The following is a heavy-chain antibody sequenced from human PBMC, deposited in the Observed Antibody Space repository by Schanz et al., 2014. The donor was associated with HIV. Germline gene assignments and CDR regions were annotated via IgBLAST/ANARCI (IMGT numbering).Heavy chain of an antibody. CDR2: IWYDGSYK. Sequence: QVQLVESGGGVVQPGRSLRLSCAASGFTFSNFAMHWVRQAPGKGLEWAAVIWYDGSYKYYADSVKGRSTISRDNPKNPLYLQMNSLRAEDTAIYYCARSPDWAGTDAFDIWGQGTMVTVSS. D-gene: IGHD6-19*01. CDR1: GFTFSNFA. CDR3: ARSPDWAGTDAFDI. V-gene: IGHV3-33*01. J-gene: IGHJ3*02.